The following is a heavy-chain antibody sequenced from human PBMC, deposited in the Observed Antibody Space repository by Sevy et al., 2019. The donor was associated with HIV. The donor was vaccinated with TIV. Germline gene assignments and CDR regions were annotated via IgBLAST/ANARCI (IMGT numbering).Heavy chain of an antibody. D-gene: IGHD3-16*01. J-gene: IGHJ5*02. CDR2: ISSSGSTI. CDR3: ARGGIGRGWFDP. CDR1: GFTFSSYE. V-gene: IGHV3-48*03. Sequence: GSLRLSCAASGFTFSSYEMNWVRQAPGKGLEWVSYISSSGSTIYYADSVKGRFTISRDNAKNSLYLKMNSLRAEDTAVYYCARGGIGRGWFDPWGQGTLVTVSS.